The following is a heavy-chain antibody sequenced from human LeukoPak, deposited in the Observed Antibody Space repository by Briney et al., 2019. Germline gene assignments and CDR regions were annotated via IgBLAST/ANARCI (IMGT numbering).Heavy chain of an antibody. D-gene: IGHD1-26*01. Sequence: ASVNVSCKASGYTFTAYYIHWVRQAPGQGLEWMGRINTNSGGTNYAQKFQGRVTMTRDTSISTAYMELSRLRSDDTAVYYCARPWEITMSERSYNWFDSWGQGTLVTVSS. J-gene: IGHJ5*01. CDR2: INTNSGGT. CDR3: ARPWEITMSERSYNWFDS. CDR1: GYTFTAYY. V-gene: IGHV1-2*02.